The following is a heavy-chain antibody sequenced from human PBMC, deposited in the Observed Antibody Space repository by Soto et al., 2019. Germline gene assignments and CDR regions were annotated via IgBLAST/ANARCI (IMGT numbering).Heavy chain of an antibody. CDR1: GGTFSSYT. CDR3: AREGVYYDSSGSYSLERDESIAFDI. D-gene: IGHD3-22*01. Sequence: GASVKVSCKAPGGTFSSYTISWVRQAPGQGLEWMGRIIPILGIANYAQKFQGRVTITADKSTSTAYMELSSLRSEDTAVYYCAREGVYYDSSGSYSLERDESIAFDIWGQGTMVTVSS. J-gene: IGHJ3*02. CDR2: IIPILGIA. V-gene: IGHV1-69*04.